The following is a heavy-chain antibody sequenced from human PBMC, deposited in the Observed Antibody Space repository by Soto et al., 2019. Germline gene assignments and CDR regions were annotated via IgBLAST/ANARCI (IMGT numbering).Heavy chain of an antibody. D-gene: IGHD4-17*01. V-gene: IGHV1-2*04. J-gene: IGHJ4*02. CDR2: INPNSGGT. Sequence: QVQLVQSGAEVKKPGASVKVSCKASGYTFTGYYMHWVRQAPGQGLEWMGWINPNSGGTNYAQKFQGWVNKTRDTSLSTDYTEQSRLRSDDTAVYYCATQIDYGDYGAFDYWGQGTLVNVSS. CDR3: ATQIDYGDYGAFDY. CDR1: GYTFTGYY.